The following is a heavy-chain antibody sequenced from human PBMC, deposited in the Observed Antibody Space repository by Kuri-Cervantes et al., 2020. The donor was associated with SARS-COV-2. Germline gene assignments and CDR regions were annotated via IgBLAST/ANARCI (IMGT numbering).Heavy chain of an antibody. CDR2: IIPILGIA. CDR1: GGTFSSYA. J-gene: IGHJ5*02. D-gene: IGHD2-2*01. V-gene: IGHV1-69*04. CDR3: ARDTKTGLCSSTNCYVFWFDP. Sequence: SVKVSCKASGGTFSSYAISWVRQAPGQGLEWMGRIIPILGIANYAQKFQGRVTITADESTTTAYMELSSLRSEDTAVYYCARDTKTGLCSSTNCYVFWFDPWGQGTLVTVSS.